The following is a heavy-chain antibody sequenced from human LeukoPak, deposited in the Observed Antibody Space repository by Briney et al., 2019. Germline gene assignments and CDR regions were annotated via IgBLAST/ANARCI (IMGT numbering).Heavy chain of an antibody. CDR2: IIPILGIA. V-gene: IGHV1-69*04. J-gene: IGHJ4*02. CDR1: GYTFTSYG. CDR3: ATLAVAGTARDY. D-gene: IGHD6-19*01. Sequence: GASVKVSCKASGYTFTSYGISWVRQAPGQGLEWMGRIIPILGIANYAQKFQGRVTITADKSTSTAYMELSSLRSEDTAVYYCATLAVAGTARDYWGQGTLVTVSS.